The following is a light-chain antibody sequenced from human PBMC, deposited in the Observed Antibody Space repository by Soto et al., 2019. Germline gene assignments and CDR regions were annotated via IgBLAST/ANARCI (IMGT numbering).Light chain of an antibody. J-gene: IGKJ4*01. CDR2: GAS. Sequence: EIVLTQSPGPLSLSPGERATLSCRASQSVSSSYLAWYQQKPGQAPRLLIYGASSRATGIPDRFSGSGSGTDFTLTISRLEPEDFAVYYCQQYGSSHALTFGGGTKVEIK. CDR3: QQYGSSHALT. V-gene: IGKV3-20*01. CDR1: QSVSSSY.